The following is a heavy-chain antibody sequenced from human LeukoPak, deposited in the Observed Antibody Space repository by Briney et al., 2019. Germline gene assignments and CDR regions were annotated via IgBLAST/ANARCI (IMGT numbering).Heavy chain of an antibody. V-gene: IGHV3-23*01. CDR1: GFTFSSYA. D-gene: IGHD2-15*01. J-gene: IGHJ4*02. CDR2: IGGSGDPT. CDR3: GTSDCSGGGCYYDF. Sequence: PGGSLRLSCAASGFTFSSYAMSWVRQAPGKGLEWVSVIGGSGDPTYYADSVKGRFTISRDNPKNTLYLQMNNLRAEDTAVYYCGTSDCSGGGCYYDFWGQGTLVAVSS.